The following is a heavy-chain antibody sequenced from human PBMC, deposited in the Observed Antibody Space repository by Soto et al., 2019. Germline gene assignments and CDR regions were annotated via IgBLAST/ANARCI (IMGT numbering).Heavy chain of an antibody. J-gene: IGHJ5*02. Sequence: LSLTCTVSGGSISGFYWSWIRQSAGKGLEWVGRIYSSGTTNYNLSLKGRVTMSVNTSKNQFSLRLTSVTAADTAVYYCARDTAVSGSGRWLDPWGQGAQVTVSS. V-gene: IGHV4-4*07. CDR1: GGSISGFY. CDR3: ARDTAVSGSGRWLDP. D-gene: IGHD6-19*01. CDR2: IYSSGTT.